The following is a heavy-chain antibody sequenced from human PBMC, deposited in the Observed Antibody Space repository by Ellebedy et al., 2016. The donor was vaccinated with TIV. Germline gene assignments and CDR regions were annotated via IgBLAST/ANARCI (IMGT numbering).Heavy chain of an antibody. D-gene: IGHD6-19*01. J-gene: IGHJ4*02. CDR1: GYTLTELS. V-gene: IGHV1-24*01. Sequence: AASVKVSCKVSGYTLTELSMHWVRQAPGKGLEWMEGFDPEDGETIYAQKFQGRVTMTEDTSTDTAYMELSSLRSEDTAVYYCATDLQQWLGFDYWGQGTLVTVSS. CDR3: ATDLQQWLGFDY. CDR2: FDPEDGET.